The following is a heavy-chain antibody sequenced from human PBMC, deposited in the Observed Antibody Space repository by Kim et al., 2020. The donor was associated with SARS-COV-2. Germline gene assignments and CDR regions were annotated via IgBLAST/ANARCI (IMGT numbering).Heavy chain of an antibody. CDR3: ASRIYTSFDS. Sequence: TPYADSVKGQFTVSRDNAKNTLYLQMNSLRAEDTAMYYCASRIYTSFDSWCQGTLVTVSS. CDR2: T. V-gene: IGHV3-74*01. J-gene: IGHJ4*02.